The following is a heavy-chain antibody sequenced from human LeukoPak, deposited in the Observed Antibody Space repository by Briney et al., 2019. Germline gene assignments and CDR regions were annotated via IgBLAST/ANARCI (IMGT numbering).Heavy chain of an antibody. Sequence: GGSLRLSCAAPGFTFSDYYMSWIRQAPGKGLEWVSYISSSGSTIYYADSVKGRFTISRDNAKNSLYLQMNSLRAEDTAVYYCARDERVYYDSSGYYYVYWGQGTLVTVSS. CDR3: ARDERVYYDSSGYYYVY. CDR2: ISSSGSTI. J-gene: IGHJ4*02. CDR1: GFTFSDYY. V-gene: IGHV3-11*01. D-gene: IGHD3-22*01.